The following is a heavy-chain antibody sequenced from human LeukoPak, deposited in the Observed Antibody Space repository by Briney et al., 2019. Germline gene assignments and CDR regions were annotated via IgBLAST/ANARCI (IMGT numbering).Heavy chain of an antibody. J-gene: IGHJ4*02. D-gene: IGHD6-13*01. CDR3: ARGSVASAGSYFDY. CDR2: IYWDDDK. Sequence: SGPTLVKPIQTLTLTCTFSGFSLGTSGVGVGWIRQPPRKALEWLALIYWDDDKRYSPSLKSRLTITKDTSKNQVVLTLTNMDPVDTATYYCARGSVASAGSYFDYWGQGTLVTVSS. V-gene: IGHV2-5*02. CDR1: GFSLGTSGVG.